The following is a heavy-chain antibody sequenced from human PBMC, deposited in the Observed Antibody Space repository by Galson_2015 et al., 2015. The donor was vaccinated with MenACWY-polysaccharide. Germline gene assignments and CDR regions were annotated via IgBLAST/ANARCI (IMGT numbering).Heavy chain of an antibody. J-gene: IGHJ3*02. CDR1: GSRFSNSG. CDR2: IQYDGSNK. Sequence: SLRLSCAASGSRFSNSGMHWVRQAPGKGLEWVAVIQYDGSNKVYADSVKGRFNISRDNSKNTVFLEMNTLGVEDTAVYYCAREGSRLVFHAFYIWGQGTMVTVSS. D-gene: IGHD6-6*01. V-gene: IGHV3-33*01. CDR3: AREGSRLVFHAFYI.